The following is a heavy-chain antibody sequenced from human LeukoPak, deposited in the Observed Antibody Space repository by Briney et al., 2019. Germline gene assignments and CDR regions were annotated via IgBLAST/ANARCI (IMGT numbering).Heavy chain of an antibody. Sequence: GGSLRLSCAASGFTFSAYAMIWVRQAPGKGLERVSATSGSGETTYYADSVEGRFTISRDNSKYTLYLQMNSLTAEDTAVYYCSKTFGEFSVTAFDIWGQGTMVTVSS. D-gene: IGHD3-10*01. J-gene: IGHJ3*02. CDR2: TSGSGETT. CDR3: SKTFGEFSVTAFDI. V-gene: IGHV3-23*01. CDR1: GFTFSAYA.